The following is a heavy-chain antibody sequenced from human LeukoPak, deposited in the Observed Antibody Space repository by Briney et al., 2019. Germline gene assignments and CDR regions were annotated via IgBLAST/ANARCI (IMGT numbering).Heavy chain of an antibody. CDR2: IYGGGST. J-gene: IGHJ4*02. CDR1: GFTVSTSY. V-gene: IGHV3-53*01. Sequence: GGSVRLSCAASGFTVSTSYMNWVRQAPGKGLEWVSVIYGGGSTYYADSVRGRFTISRDNTKNTLYLQMNSLRAEDTALYFCARGYSSGWPDFWGQGTMVTVSS. D-gene: IGHD6-25*01. CDR3: ARGYSSGWPDF.